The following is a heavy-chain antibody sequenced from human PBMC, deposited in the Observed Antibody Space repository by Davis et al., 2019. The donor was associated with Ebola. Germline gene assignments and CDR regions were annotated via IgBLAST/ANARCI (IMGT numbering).Heavy chain of an antibody. D-gene: IGHD6-6*01. CDR3: ARARIAARPHFQS. CDR1: GASISSGDYY. Sequence: PSETLSLTCTVSGASISSGDYYWSWIRQHPGKGLEWIGFIYNTGHAYYNPSLNSPVSISVDTSKNQFSLNVTSVTAADTAVYYCARARIAARPHFQSWGQGTLVTVSS. CDR2: IYNTGHA. J-gene: IGHJ5*01. V-gene: IGHV4-31*01.